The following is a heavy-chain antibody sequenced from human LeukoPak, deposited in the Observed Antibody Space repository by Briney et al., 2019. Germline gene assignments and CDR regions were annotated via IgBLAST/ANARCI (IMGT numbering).Heavy chain of an antibody. D-gene: IGHD2-2*01. J-gene: IGHJ5*02. CDR2: INPNSGGT. CDR3: AREREGCSSTSCFNWFDP. Sequence: GASVKVSCKASGYTFTGYYMHWVRQAPGQGLEWMGWINPNSGGTNYAQKFQGRVTMTRDTSISTAYMELSRLRADDTVVYYCAREREGCSSTSCFNWFDPWGQGTLVTVSS. V-gene: IGHV1-2*02. CDR1: GYTFTGYY.